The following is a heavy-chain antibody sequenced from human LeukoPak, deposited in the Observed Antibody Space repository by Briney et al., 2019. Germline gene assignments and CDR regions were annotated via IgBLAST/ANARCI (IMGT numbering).Heavy chain of an antibody. CDR1: GGSVSSSSYY. J-gene: IGHJ4*02. Sequence: TSETLSLTCTVSGGSVSSSSYYWGWIRQPPGKGLEWIGSIYYSGSTYYNPSLKSRVTISVDTSKNQFSLKLSSVTAADTAVYYCARQDVAGSDPYFDYWGQGTLVTVSS. V-gene: IGHV4-39*01. CDR2: IYYSGST. CDR3: ARQDVAGSDPYFDY. D-gene: IGHD6-19*01.